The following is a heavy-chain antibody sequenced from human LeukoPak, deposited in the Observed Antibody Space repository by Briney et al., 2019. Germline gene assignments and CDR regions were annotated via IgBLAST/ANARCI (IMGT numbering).Heavy chain of an antibody. CDR1: GGSFSGYY. D-gene: IGHD3-22*01. CDR2: INHSGST. CDR3: ARGQYYYDSSGWKGFDY. J-gene: IGHJ4*02. V-gene: IGHV4-34*01. Sequence: SETLSLTCGVSGGSFSGYYWSWIGQPPGKGLEWIGEINHSGSTNYNPSLKSRVTISVDTSKNQFSLKLSSVTAADTAVYYCARGQYYYDSSGWKGFDYWGQGTLVTVSS.